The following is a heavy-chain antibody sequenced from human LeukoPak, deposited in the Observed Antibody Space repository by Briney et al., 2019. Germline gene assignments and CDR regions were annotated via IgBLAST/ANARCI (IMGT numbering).Heavy chain of an antibody. CDR2: IYSGGST. D-gene: IGHD6-19*01. Sequence: GGSLRLSCAASGFTVSSNYMSWVRQAPGKGLEWVSVIYSGGSTYYPDSVKGRFTISIDNSKNTLYLQMNSLRAEDTAVYYCAREPGSSGWYLHWGQGTLVTVSS. CDR1: GFTVSSNY. V-gene: IGHV3-53*01. CDR3: AREPGSSGWYLH. J-gene: IGHJ4*02.